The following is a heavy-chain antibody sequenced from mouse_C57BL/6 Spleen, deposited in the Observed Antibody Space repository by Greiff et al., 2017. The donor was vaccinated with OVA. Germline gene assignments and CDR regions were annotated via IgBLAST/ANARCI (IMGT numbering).Heavy chain of an antibody. V-gene: IGHV10-1*01. J-gene: IGHJ1*03. Sequence: EVQLVESGGGLVQPKGSLKLSCAASGFSFNTYAMNWVRQAPGKGLEWVARIRSKSNNYATYYADSVKDRFTISRDDSESMLYLQMNNLKTEDTAMYYCVSYYYGSSGYFDVWGTGTTVTVSS. CDR1: GFSFNTYA. CDR2: IRSKSNNYAT. D-gene: IGHD1-1*01. CDR3: VSYYYGSSGYFDV.